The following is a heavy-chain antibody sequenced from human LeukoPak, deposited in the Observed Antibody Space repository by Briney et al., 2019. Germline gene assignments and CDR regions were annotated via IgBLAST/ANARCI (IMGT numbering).Heavy chain of an antibody. D-gene: IGHD3-22*01. J-gene: IGHJ1*01. CDR3: ATAYDSSVYSSLYFHH. CDR1: GYTLTELS. CDR2: FDPEDGET. V-gene: IGHV1-24*01. Sequence: GASVKVSCKVSGYTLTELSMHWVRQAPGKGLEWMGGFDPEDGETIYAQKFQGRVTMTEDTSTDAAYMELSSRRSEDTAVYYCATAYDSSVYSSLYFHHWGKGTLVTVSS.